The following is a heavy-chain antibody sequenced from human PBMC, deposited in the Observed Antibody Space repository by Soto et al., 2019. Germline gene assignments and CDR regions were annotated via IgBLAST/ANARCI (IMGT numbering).Heavy chain of an antibody. J-gene: IGHJ4*02. Sequence: PGGSLRLSCAASGFTFSRYWMHWVRQAPGKGLVWVSRINSDGSSTSYADSVKGRFTISRDNAKNTLYLQMNSLRAEDTAVYYCARDPGIAVAGGDYFDYWGQGTLVTVS. CDR3: ARDPGIAVAGGDYFDY. D-gene: IGHD6-19*01. CDR1: GFTFSRYW. CDR2: INSDGSST. V-gene: IGHV3-74*01.